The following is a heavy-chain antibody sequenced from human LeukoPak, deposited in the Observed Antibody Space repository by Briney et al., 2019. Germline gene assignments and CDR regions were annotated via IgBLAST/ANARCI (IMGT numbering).Heavy chain of an antibody. Sequence: PGGSLRLSCAASGFTFSSYSMNWVRQAPGKGLEWVSYISSSSSTIYYADSVKGRFTISRDNAKNSLYLQMNSLRAEDTAVYYCARDSSYYDSRGSFDYWGQGTLVTVSS. CDR2: ISSSSSTI. CDR1: GFTFSSYS. J-gene: IGHJ4*02. D-gene: IGHD3-22*01. V-gene: IGHV3-48*04. CDR3: ARDSSYYDSRGSFDY.